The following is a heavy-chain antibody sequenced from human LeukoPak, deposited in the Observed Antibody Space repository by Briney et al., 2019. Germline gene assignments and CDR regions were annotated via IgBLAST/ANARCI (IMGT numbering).Heavy chain of an antibody. Sequence: PGGSLRLSCAASGFTFSSYAMSWVRQAPGKGLEWVSAISGSGGSTYYADSVKGRFTISRDNSKNTLYLQMDSLRAGDTAVYYCARGRLRVIDAFDIWGQGTMVTVSS. V-gene: IGHV3-23*01. CDR1: GFTFSSYA. D-gene: IGHD2-21*01. J-gene: IGHJ3*02. CDR3: ARGRLRVIDAFDI. CDR2: ISGSGGST.